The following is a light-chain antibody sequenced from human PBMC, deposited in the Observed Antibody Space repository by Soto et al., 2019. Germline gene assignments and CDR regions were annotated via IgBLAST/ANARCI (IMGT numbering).Light chain of an antibody. Sequence: QSALTQPASVSGSPLQSITISCTGTSSDVGSYNLVSWYQQHPGKAPKLMIYEGSKRPSGVSNRFSGSKSGNTASLTISGLQAEDEADYYCCSYAGSSTPYVFGTGTKVTVL. V-gene: IGLV2-23*01. CDR1: SSDVGSYNL. CDR3: CSYAGSSTPYV. J-gene: IGLJ1*01. CDR2: EGS.